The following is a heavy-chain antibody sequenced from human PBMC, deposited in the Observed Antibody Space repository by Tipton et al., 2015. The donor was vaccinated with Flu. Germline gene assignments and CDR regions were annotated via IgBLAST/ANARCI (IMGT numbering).Heavy chain of an antibody. V-gene: IGHV3-33*06. D-gene: IGHD4-17*01. CDR1: GFSFSFYG. CDR3: TKDRNGEGYFDY. CDR2: IWYDGSNQ. Sequence: QLVQSGGGVVRPGRSLRLSCSASGFSFSFYGMHWVRQAPGKGLEWLALIWYDGSNQFYADSVKGRFTISRDNSANTLYLQMNSLRVEDTAMYYCTKDRNGEGYFDYWGQGALVTVSP. J-gene: IGHJ4*02.